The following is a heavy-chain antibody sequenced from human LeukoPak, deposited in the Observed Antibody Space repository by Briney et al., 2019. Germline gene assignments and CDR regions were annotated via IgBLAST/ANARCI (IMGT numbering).Heavy chain of an antibody. CDR3: ARDIGLVRGIIMAH. CDR2: ISGSGYST. J-gene: IGHJ4*02. Sequence: PGGSLRLSCVASGFTFNNYAMTWVRQAPGKGLEWVSAISGSGYSTYYADSVKGRFTISRDNSKNTLYLQMNSLKSDDTAVYYCARDIGLVRGIIMAHWGQGTQVTVSS. CDR1: GFTFNNYA. V-gene: IGHV3-23*01. D-gene: IGHD3-10*01.